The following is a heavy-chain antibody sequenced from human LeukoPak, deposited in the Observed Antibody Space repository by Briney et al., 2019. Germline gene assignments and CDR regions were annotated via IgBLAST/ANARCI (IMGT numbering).Heavy chain of an antibody. CDR3: ARGRDDFWSGYYRGFRGFDP. D-gene: IGHD3-3*01. CDR1: GGSISSSSYF. J-gene: IGHJ5*02. Sequence: SETLSLTCTVSGGSISSSSYFWGWIRQPPGKGLEWIGEINHSGSTNYNPSLKSRVTISVDTSKNQFSLKLSSVTAADTAVYYCARGRDDFWSGYYRGFRGFDPWGQGTLVTVSS. CDR2: INHSGST. V-gene: IGHV4-39*07.